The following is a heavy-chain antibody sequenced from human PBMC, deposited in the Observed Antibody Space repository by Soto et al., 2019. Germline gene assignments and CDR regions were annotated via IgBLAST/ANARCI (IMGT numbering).Heavy chain of an antibody. J-gene: IGHJ4*02. Sequence: SETLSLTCTVSGGSISSYYWSWIRQPPGKGLEWIGYIYYSGSTYYNPSLKSRVTISVDTSKNQFSLKLSSVTAADTAVYYCAVPWHRSSWYYFDYWGQGTPVTVSS. CDR2: IYYSGST. CDR3: AVPWHRSSWYYFDY. CDR1: GGSISSYY. V-gene: IGHV4-59*08. D-gene: IGHD6-13*01.